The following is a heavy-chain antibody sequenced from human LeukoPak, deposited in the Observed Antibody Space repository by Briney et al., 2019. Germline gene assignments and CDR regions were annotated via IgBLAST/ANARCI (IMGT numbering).Heavy chain of an antibody. J-gene: IGHJ4*02. D-gene: IGHD3-16*02. CDR3: ARLGELSSDDY. Sequence: ASVKVPCKASGYTFTSYDINWVRQATGQGPEWMGWMNPNSGNTGYAQKFRGRVSITRNTSISTAYMELSSLVSEDTAVYYCARLGELSSDDYWGQGTLVTASS. CDR2: MNPNSGNT. CDR1: GYTFTSYD. V-gene: IGHV1-8*03.